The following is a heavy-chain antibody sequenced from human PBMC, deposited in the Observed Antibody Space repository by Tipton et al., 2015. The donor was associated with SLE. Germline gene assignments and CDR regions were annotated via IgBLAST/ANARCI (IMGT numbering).Heavy chain of an antibody. J-gene: IGHJ2*01. D-gene: IGHD5-12*01. CDR2: IFHSGNT. CDR3: ARGMGSGYYGGYFDL. Sequence: SLSLSCDVSGSSVTSKNWWSWLRQPPGKGLEWIAEIFHSGNTNYNPSLRGRVTKSLDKSKNQISLRLSSVTAADTAVYYCARGMGSGYYGGYFDLWGRGTLVTVSS. V-gene: IGHV4-4*02. CDR1: GSSVTSKNW.